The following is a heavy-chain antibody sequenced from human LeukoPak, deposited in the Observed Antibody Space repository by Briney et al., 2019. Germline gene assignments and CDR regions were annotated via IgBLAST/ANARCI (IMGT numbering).Heavy chain of an antibody. J-gene: IGHJ4*02. V-gene: IGHV1-46*01. D-gene: IGHD3-16*01. CDR3: AREAPRTLYFGY. Sequence: ASVKVSCKTSGYTFTSYYVHWVRQAPGQGLEYMGVIYPHSDTTSYAQKFQGRVTMTRDTSTSTVYMELSSLRSEDTAVFFCAREAPRTLYFGYWGQGTLVTVSS. CDR2: IYPHSDTT. CDR1: GYTFTSYY.